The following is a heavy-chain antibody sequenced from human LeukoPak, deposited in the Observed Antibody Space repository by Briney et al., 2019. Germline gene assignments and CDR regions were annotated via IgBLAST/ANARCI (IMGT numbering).Heavy chain of an antibody. J-gene: IGHJ5*02. CDR3: ARDETYYDILTGYYPKLGFDP. V-gene: IGHV1-2*02. CDR2: INPNSGGT. Sequence: ASVKVSCKASGYTFTGYYMHWVRQAPGQGLEWMGWINPNSGGTNYAQKFQGRVTMTRDTSISTAYMELSRLRSDDSAVYYCARDETYYDILTGYYPKLGFDPWGQGTLVTVSS. D-gene: IGHD3-9*01. CDR1: GYTFTGYY.